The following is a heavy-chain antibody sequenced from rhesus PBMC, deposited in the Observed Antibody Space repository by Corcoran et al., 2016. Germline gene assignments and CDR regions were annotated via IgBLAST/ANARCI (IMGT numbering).Heavy chain of an antibody. CDR1: GYSISSGYY. D-gene: IGHD5-42*01. CDR2: IYGSGGSN. Sequence: QVQLQESGPGLVKPSETLSLTCAVSGYSISSGYYWGWIRQPPGKGLEWIGSIYGSGGSNYLNPSLKRRGTVSVDTSKNQFSRKLSSVTAADTAVYYCARVGSSWSEWDTVGTEWYFDLWGPGTPITISS. V-gene: IGHV4S14*01. CDR3: ARVGSSWSEWDTVGTEWYFDL. J-gene: IGHJ2*01.